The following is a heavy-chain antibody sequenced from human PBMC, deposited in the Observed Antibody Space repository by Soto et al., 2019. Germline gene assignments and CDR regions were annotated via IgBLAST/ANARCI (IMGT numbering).Heavy chain of an antibody. Sequence: SETQSLTCAVSGGSIRSSNLWSWVRQPPGKGLEWIGEIYHSGSTNYNPSLKSRVTISVDKSKNQFSLKLSSVTAADTAVYYCARVSGSYYYGMDVWCQGTTVTVSS. J-gene: IGHJ6*02. CDR2: IYHSGST. CDR3: ARVSGSYYYGMDV. CDR1: GGSIRSSNL. D-gene: IGHD1-26*01. V-gene: IGHV4-4*02.